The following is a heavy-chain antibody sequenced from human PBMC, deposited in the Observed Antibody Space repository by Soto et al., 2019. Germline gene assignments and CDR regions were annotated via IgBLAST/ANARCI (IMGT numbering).Heavy chain of an antibody. D-gene: IGHD2-8*01. CDR1: GFSFSSFA. V-gene: IGHV3-23*01. CDR2: ISGSADST. J-gene: IGHJ6*02. CDR3: AKTRAAMIYAISVYGMDV. Sequence: EVQLLESGGGFIHPGGSLRLSCAASGFSFSSFAMNWVRQAPGQGLEWVSIISGSADSTFYADSVKGRFTISRDNSKSTLYLQINSLRAEDTAVYYCAKTRAAMIYAISVYGMDVWGQGTTVTVSS.